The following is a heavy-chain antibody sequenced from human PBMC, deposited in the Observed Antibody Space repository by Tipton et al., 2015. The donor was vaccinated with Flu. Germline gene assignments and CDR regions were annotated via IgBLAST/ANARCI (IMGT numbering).Heavy chain of an antibody. J-gene: IGHJ6*03. Sequence: QLVQSGAEVKKPGASVKVSCKASGYTFTSYGISWVRQAPGQGLEWMGWISAYNGNTNYAQKLQGRVTMTTDTSTSTAYMELRSLRSDDTAVYYCARVGMTDPSHHYYYYMDVWGKGTTVTVSS. V-gene: IGHV1-18*04. CDR3: ARVGMTDPSHHYYYYMDV. CDR1: GYTFTSYG. CDR2: ISAYNGNT.